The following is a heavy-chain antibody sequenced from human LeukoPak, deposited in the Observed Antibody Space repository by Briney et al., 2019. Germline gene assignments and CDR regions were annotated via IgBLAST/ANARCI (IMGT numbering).Heavy chain of an antibody. D-gene: IGHD5-18*01. Sequence: PGGSLRLSCAASGFTFSSYGMHWVRQAPGKGLEWVAVISYDGSNKYYADSVKGRFTISRDNSKNTLYLQMNSLRAEDTAVYYCAKVGWIQRYYYYYGMDVWGQGTTVTVSS. V-gene: IGHV3-30*18. CDR2: ISYDGSNK. CDR3: AKVGWIQRYYYYYGMDV. J-gene: IGHJ6*02. CDR1: GFTFSSYG.